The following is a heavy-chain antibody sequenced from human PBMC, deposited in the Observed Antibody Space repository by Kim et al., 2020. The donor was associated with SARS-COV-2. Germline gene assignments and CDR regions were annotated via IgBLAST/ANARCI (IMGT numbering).Heavy chain of an antibody. D-gene: IGHD2-2*01. V-gene: IGHV3-30*04. CDR3: ARDVGSSMDV. J-gene: IGHJ6*02. Sequence: GGSLRLSCAAYGFTFSSYAMHWVRQAPGKGLEWVAVISYDGSNKYYADSVKGRFTISRDNSKNTLYLQMNSLRAEDTAVYYCARDVGSSMDVWGQGTTVTVSS. CDR1: GFTFSSYA. CDR2: ISYDGSNK.